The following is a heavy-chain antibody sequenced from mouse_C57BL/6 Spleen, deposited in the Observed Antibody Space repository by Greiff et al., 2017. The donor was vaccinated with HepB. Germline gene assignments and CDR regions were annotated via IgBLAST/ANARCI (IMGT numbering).Heavy chain of an antibody. CDR3: ARPTTVVATEYFDV. J-gene: IGHJ1*03. CDR2: IDPSDSET. CDR1: GYTFTSYW. V-gene: IGHV1-52*01. Sequence: QVQLQQPGAELVRPGSSVKLSCKASGYTFTSYWMHWVKQRPIQGLEWIGNIDPSDSETHYNQKFKDKATLTVDKSSSTAYMQLSSLTSEDSAVYYCARPTTVVATEYFDVWGTGTTVTVSS. D-gene: IGHD1-1*01.